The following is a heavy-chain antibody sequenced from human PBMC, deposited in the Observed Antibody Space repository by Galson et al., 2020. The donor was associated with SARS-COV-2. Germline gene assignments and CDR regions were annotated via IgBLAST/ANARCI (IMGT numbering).Heavy chain of an antibody. V-gene: IGHV5-51*01. CDR1: GYSFTSYW. CDR3: ATSTAAGPKGPDYYYYYGMDV. Sequence: GESLKISCKGSGYSFTSYWIGWVRQIPGKGLEWMGIIYPGDSDTRYSPSFQGQVTISADKSISTAYLQWSSLKASDTAMYYCATSTAAGPKGPDYYYYYGMDVWGQGTTVTVSS. D-gene: IGHD6-13*01. CDR2: IYPGDSDT. J-gene: IGHJ6*02.